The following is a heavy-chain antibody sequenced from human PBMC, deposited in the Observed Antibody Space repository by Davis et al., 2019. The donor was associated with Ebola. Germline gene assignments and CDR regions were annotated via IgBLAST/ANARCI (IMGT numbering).Heavy chain of an antibody. J-gene: IGHJ3*02. D-gene: IGHD3-9*01. CDR1: GGSFSGYY. Sequence: SQTLSLTCAVSGGSFSGYYWSWIRQPPGKGLEWIWEINHSGSTNYNPSLKSRVTISVDTSKNQFSLKLSSVTAADTAVYYCARGDWLRDAFDIWGQGTMVTVSS. CDR3: ARGDWLRDAFDI. V-gene: IGHV4-34*01. CDR2: INHSGST.